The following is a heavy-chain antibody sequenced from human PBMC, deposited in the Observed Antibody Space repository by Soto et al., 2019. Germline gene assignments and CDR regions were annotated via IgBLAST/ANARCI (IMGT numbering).Heavy chain of an antibody. D-gene: IGHD3-16*01. Sequence: GGSRRLSCAACGFTFDDYAMHWVRQAPGKGLEWVSGISWNSGSIGYADSVKGRFTISRDNAKNSLYLQMNSLRAEDTAVYYCARARSRQCLGRSTTNGIDAWGQGTTVTVSS. V-gene: IGHV3-9*01. CDR3: ARARSRQCLGRSTTNGIDA. CDR2: ISWNSGSI. CDR1: GFTFDDYA. J-gene: IGHJ6*02.